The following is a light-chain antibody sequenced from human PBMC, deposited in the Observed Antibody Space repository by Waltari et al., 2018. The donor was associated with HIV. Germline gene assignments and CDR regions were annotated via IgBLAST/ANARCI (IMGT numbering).Light chain of an antibody. V-gene: IGKV1-39*01. CDR1: QNIYHY. CDR3: QQSSDLPST. CDR2: SAS. Sequence: DIQMTQSPSSLSASIGDRVTITCRASQNIYHYLNWYQHEPGKPPKLLIYSASTLQSGVPSRFSASGSGTEFTLTIDNLQPEDFATYYCQQSSDLPSTFGPGTKVDLK. J-gene: IGKJ3*01.